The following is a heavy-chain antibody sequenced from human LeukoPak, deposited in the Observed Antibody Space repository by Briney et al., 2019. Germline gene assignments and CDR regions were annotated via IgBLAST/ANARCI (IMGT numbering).Heavy chain of an antibody. D-gene: IGHD6-19*01. CDR1: GFTFSSYA. J-gene: IGHJ4*02. Sequence: PGGSLRLSCAASGFTFSSYAMHWVRQAPGKGLEWVAVISYDGSNKYYADSVKGRFTISRDNSKNTLYLQMNSLRAEDTAVYYCAKDGPRFNIAVAEYYFDYWGQGTLVTVSS. V-gene: IGHV3-30*04. CDR2: ISYDGSNK. CDR3: AKDGPRFNIAVAEYYFDY.